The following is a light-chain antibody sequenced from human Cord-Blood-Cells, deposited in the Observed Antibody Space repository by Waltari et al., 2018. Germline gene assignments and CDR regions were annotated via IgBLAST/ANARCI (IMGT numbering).Light chain of an antibody. V-gene: IGLV2-14*01. Sequence: QTALTQPPSVSGSPGQSITLSCPGTSSDVGGYDYVSGYQQHPGKAPKRMIYDCSKRPSGVTNRFSGSKSGDTAALTISGLHAEDEAEYDCSSYTSTSARVVGGGTQLTVL. CDR3: SSYTSTSARV. J-gene: IGLJ3*02. CDR2: DCS. CDR1: SSDVGGYDY.